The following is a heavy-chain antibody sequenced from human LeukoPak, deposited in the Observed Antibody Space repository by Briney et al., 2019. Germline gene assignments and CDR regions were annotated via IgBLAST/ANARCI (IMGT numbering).Heavy chain of an antibody. D-gene: IGHD3-16*02. CDR1: GYTFTSYD. Sequence: ASVKVSCKASGYTFTSYDINWVRQATGQGLEWMGWMNPNSGNTGYAQKFQGRVTITRNTSISTAYMELSSLRSEDTAVYYCARGRITFGGVIVIQYFDYWGQGTLVTVSS. J-gene: IGHJ4*02. CDR2: MNPNSGNT. V-gene: IGHV1-8*01. CDR3: ARGRITFGGVIVIQYFDY.